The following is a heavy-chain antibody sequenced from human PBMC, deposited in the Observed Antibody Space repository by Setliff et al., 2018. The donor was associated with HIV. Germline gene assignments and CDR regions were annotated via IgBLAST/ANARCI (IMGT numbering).Heavy chain of an antibody. CDR3: ASPASGGSSGQYHY. V-gene: IGHV4-39*01. Sequence: SETLSLTCTVSGDSITSNSYYWGWIRQSPGKGLEWIGTMHHGGSIYYNPSLKSRVAISVDTSKNQFSLRLSSVTAADTAVYYCASPASGGSSGQYHYWGQGTLVTVSS. J-gene: IGHJ4*02. CDR2: MHHGGSI. D-gene: IGHD6-19*01. CDR1: GDSITSNSYY.